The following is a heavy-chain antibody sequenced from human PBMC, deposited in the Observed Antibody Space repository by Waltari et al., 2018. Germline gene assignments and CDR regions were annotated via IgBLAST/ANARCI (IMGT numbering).Heavy chain of an antibody. Sequence: QVQLQESGPGLVKPSETLSLTCTVSGGSISSYYWSWIRQPAGKGLEWLGRIYTSGSTNYNPSLKSRVTMSVDTSKNQFSLKLSSVTAADTAVYYCARDTYYYDSSGYYDWYFDLWGRGTLVTVSS. CDR1: GGSISSYY. V-gene: IGHV4-4*07. D-gene: IGHD3-22*01. J-gene: IGHJ2*01. CDR3: ARDTYYYDSSGYYDWYFDL. CDR2: IYTSGST.